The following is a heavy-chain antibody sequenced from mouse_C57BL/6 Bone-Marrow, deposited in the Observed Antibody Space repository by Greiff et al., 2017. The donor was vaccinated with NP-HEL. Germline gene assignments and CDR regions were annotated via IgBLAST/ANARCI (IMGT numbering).Heavy chain of an antibody. J-gene: IGHJ2*01. D-gene: IGHD2-1*01. CDR1: GYTFTDYY. V-gene: IGHV1-76*01. CDR2: IYPGSGNT. CDR3: ARTPRIYYGNYVFDY. Sequence: QVQLKESGAELVRPGASVKLSCKASGYTFTDYYINWVKQRPGQGLEWIARIYPGSGNTYYNEKFKGKATLTAEKSSSTAYMQLSSLTSEDSAVYFCARTPRIYYGNYVFDYWGQGTTLTVSS.